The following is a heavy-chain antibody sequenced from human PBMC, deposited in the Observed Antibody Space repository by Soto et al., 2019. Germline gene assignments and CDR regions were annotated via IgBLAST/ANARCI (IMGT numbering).Heavy chain of an antibody. CDR2: VYSSGST. D-gene: IGHD2-21*01. CDR1: GDSITSYN. J-gene: IGHJ5*02. CDR3: ARRAVVAVTGSLDNWLDP. Sequence: QVQLQESGPGLAKPSETLSLTCTVSGDSITSYNWNWLRQPPGKALEWIGYVYSSGSTNYNPSLKSRVTISVDTSRNQFSLKVNSVTAADTAMYYCARRAVVAVTGSLDNWLDPWGQGILVTVSS. V-gene: IGHV4-59*01.